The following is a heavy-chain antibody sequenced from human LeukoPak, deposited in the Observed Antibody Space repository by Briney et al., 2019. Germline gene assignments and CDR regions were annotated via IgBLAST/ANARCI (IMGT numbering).Heavy chain of an antibody. CDR2: IWYDGSNK. CDR1: GFTFSSYG. Sequence: GGSLRLSCAASGFTFSSYGMHWVRQAPGTGLEWVAVIWYDGSNKYYADSVKGRFTISRDNSKNTLYLQMNSLRAEDTAVYYCAREGTEFYFDYWGQGTLVTVSS. D-gene: IGHD1-1*01. J-gene: IGHJ4*02. V-gene: IGHV3-33*01. CDR3: AREGTEFYFDY.